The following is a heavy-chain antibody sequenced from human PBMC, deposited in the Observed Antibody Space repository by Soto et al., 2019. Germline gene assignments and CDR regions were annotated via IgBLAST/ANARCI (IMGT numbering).Heavy chain of an antibody. D-gene: IGHD1-7*01. CDR3: ARVNSSWNYRALDY. CDR1: GGSISSSGYY. V-gene: IGHV4-31*03. Sequence: SETLSLTCTVSGGSISSSGYYWSWIRQRPGKGLVWIGYIDYSGSTYSNPSLKSRVTISVDTSKNQFSLKLSSVTAADTAVYYCARVNSSWNYRALDYWGQGTLVTVSS. CDR2: IDYSGST. J-gene: IGHJ4*02.